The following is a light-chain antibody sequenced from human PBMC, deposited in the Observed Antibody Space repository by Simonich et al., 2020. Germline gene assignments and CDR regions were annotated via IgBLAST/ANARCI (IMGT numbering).Light chain of an antibody. CDR3: SSYTSSSTLV. Sequence: QSALTQPASVSGSPGQSITISCTGTSSDVGGYNYVSWYQQHPGKAPKLMIYDVSKRPSGVSIRFSGSKSGNTASLTISGLHAEDEADYYCSSYTSSSTLVFGGGTKLTVL. CDR2: DVS. J-gene: IGLJ2*01. V-gene: IGLV2-14*01. CDR1: SSDVGGYNY.